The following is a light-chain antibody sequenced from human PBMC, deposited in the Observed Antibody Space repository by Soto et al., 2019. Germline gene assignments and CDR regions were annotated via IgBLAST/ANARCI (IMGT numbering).Light chain of an antibody. CDR2: GAS. Sequence: EILLTQSPVTLSLSPGERAALSCRASQGLNSAYLAWYQQKPGQAPRLLIYGASSRDSGIPDRFSGSGSGTDFTLTISRLEPEDFAVYFCQQYGDSPWTFGQGTKVDIK. V-gene: IGKV3-20*01. CDR1: QGLNSAY. CDR3: QQYGDSPWT. J-gene: IGKJ1*01.